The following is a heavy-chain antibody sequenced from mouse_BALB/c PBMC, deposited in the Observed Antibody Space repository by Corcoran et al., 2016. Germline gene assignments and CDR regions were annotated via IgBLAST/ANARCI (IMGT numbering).Heavy chain of an antibody. J-gene: IGHJ1*01. CDR2: IDPANGNT. V-gene: IGHV14-3*02. Sequence: VQLQRSGSELVKPGASVKLSCTATDYNIKETYMHWVKQRPEHGLGRIGRIDPANGNTKYDPKFQGKATITADTSSNTAYLQLSSLTSEDTAVYYCANWDWYFDVWGAGPTVTVSS. D-gene: IGHD4-1*01. CDR1: DYNIKETY. CDR3: ANWDWYFDV.